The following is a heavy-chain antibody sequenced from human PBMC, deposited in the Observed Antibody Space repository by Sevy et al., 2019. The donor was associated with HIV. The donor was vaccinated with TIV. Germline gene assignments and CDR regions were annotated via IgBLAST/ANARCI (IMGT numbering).Heavy chain of an antibody. Sequence: GGSLRLSCAASRFTFSDYYMSWIRQAPGKGLEWVSYISSSGSTIYYADSVKGRFTISRDNAKNPLYLQMNSLRAEDTAVYYCAREQDSGWPGGHAFDIWGHGTMVTVSS. V-gene: IGHV3-11*01. CDR2: ISSSGSTI. D-gene: IGHD6-25*01. J-gene: IGHJ3*02. CDR1: RFTFSDYY. CDR3: AREQDSGWPGGHAFDI.